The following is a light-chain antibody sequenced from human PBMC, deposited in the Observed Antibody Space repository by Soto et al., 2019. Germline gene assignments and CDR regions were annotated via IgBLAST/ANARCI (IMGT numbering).Light chain of an antibody. J-gene: IGKJ4*01. Sequence: DIQMTQSPSSLSASIGDRVTITCRASQDIRNYLAWYHQKPGKIPELLIYAVSTLQSGVPSRFSGGGSGTDFTLTISSLQPEDVASYYCQKYGNAPLTFGGGTKVEIK. CDR1: QDIRNY. CDR2: AVS. V-gene: IGKV1-27*01. CDR3: QKYGNAPLT.